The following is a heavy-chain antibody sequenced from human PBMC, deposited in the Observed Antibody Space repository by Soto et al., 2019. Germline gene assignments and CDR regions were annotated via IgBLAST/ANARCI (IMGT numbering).Heavy chain of an antibody. J-gene: IGHJ4*02. CDR2: IYWDDDK. CDR1: GFSLSTSGVG. D-gene: IGHD6-13*01. CDR3: AHRPGSSSWSKGPFFDY. Sequence: SGPTLVNPTQTLTLTCTFSGFSLSTSGVGVGWIRQPPGKALEWLALIYWDDDKRYSPSLKSRLTITKDTSKNQVVLTMTNMDPVDTATYYCAHRPGSSSWSKGPFFDYWGKGTLVTVSS. V-gene: IGHV2-5*02.